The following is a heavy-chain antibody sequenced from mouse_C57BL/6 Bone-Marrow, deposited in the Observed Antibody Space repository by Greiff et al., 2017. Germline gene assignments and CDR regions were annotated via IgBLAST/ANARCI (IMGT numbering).Heavy chain of an antibody. CDR1: GYTFTSYW. CDR2: IHPNSGST. J-gene: IGHJ2*01. CDR3: ARTITTEYYFDY. D-gene: IGHD1-2*01. Sequence: QVQLQQPGAELVKPGASVKLSCKASGYTFTSYWMHWVKQRPGQGLEWIGMIHPNSGSTNYNEKFKSKATLTVDKSSNTAYMQLSSLTSEDSAVYYCARTITTEYYFDYWGQGTTLTVSS. V-gene: IGHV1-64*01.